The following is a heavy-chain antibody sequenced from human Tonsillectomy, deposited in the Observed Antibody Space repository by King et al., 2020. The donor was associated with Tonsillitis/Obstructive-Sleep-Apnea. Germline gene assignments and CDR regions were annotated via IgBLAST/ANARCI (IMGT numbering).Heavy chain of an antibody. Sequence: VQLVESGGGLVQPGGSLRLSCAASGFTFSSYAMSWVRQAPGKGLEWVSGISGSGGSTYYADSVKGRFTISRDKSKNTLYLQMNSLRAEDTAVYSCAKGFSLGYYYYYMDVWGKGTTVT. J-gene: IGHJ6*03. CDR3: AKGFSLGYYYYYMDV. CDR2: ISGSGGST. CDR1: GFTFSSYA. D-gene: IGHD7-27*01. V-gene: IGHV3-23*04.